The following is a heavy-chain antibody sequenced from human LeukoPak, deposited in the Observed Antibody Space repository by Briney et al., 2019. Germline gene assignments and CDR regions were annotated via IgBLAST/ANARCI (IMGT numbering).Heavy chain of an antibody. Sequence: SETLSLTCTVSGGSISSGGYYWSWIRQHQGKGLEWIGYIYYSGSTYYNPSLKSRVTISVDTSKNQFSLKLSSVTAADTAVYCCARDTALRRWELPTWGQGTLVTVSS. CDR3: ARDTALRRWELPT. V-gene: IGHV4-31*03. D-gene: IGHD1-26*01. CDR2: IYYSGST. CDR1: GGSISSGGYY. J-gene: IGHJ4*02.